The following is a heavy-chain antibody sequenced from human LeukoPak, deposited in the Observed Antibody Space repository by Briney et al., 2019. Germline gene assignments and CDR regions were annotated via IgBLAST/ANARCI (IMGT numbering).Heavy chain of an antibody. CDR1: GFSFSNYP. Sequence: GGSLRLSCAASGFSFSNYPMQWVRQVSGKGLEWVATISYDGSSRYSAASVKGRFTISRDNSKNTLSLQMNSLRVEDTAMYYCASPPGRPNGDWGQGTLVTVSS. J-gene: IGHJ4*02. CDR3: ASPPGRPNGD. V-gene: IGHV3-30*04. CDR2: ISYDGSSR. D-gene: IGHD7-27*01.